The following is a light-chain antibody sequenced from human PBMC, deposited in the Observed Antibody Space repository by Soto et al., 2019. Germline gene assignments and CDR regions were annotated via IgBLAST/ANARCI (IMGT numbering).Light chain of an antibody. V-gene: IGLV2-14*01. CDR3: SSYTNTGPLAV. CDR1: SSDVGGYNY. Sequence: QSALTQPPSASGSPGQSVAISCTGTSSDVGGYNYVSWYQQHPGKAPKLMIYEVTNRPSGVSHRFSGSKAGNTASLTISGLQGEDEGDYYCSSYTNTGPLAVFGGGTKLTVL. J-gene: IGLJ3*02. CDR2: EVT.